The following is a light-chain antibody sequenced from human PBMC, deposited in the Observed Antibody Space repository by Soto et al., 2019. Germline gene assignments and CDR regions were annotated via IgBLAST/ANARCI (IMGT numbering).Light chain of an antibody. J-gene: IGLJ1*01. CDR1: SSDVGGYDY. Sequence: QSALTQPASVSGSPGQSITISCTGTSSDVGGYDYVSWYQLHPGKAPKLMVFEVSNRPSGVSYRFSGSKSGNTASLTISGLQADDEADYYCSSYTASSTLLFGTGTKVTVL. CDR3: SSYTASSTLL. CDR2: EVS. V-gene: IGLV2-14*01.